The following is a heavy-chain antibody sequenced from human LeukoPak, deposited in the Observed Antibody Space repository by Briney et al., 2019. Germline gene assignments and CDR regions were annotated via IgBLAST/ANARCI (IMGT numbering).Heavy chain of an antibody. V-gene: IGHV3-48*03. CDR3: ASLWELQPGG. Sequence: GGSLRLSCAASGLTFNKYEFDWVRQAPGKGPEWVSYISIDGKTIHYADSVKGRFTIYRANAKNSVYLKMNSLRAEDTAIYYCASLWELQPGGWGRGTLVTVSS. D-gene: IGHD1-1*01. CDR2: ISIDGKTI. J-gene: IGHJ4*02. CDR1: GLTFNKYE.